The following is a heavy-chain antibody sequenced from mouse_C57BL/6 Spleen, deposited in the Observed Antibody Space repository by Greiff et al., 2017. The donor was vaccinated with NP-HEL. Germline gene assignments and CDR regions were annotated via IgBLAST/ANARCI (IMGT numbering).Heavy chain of an antibody. CDR1: GFNIKDYY. CDR3: TTWTLDSSGYVGFAY. V-gene: IGHV14-1*01. D-gene: IGHD3-2*02. CDR2: IDPEAGDT. J-gene: IGHJ3*01. Sequence: EVQLQQSGAELVRPGASVKLSCTASGFNIKDYYMHWVKQRPEQGLEWIGRIDPEAGDTAYAPKFQGKATMTADTSSNTAYLQLSSLTSEDTAVYYCTTWTLDSSGYVGFAYWGQGTLVTVSA.